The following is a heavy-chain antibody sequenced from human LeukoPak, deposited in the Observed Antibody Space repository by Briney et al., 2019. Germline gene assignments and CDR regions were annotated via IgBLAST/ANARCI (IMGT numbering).Heavy chain of an antibody. CDR1: GYTLTELS. CDR2: FDPEDGET. CDR3: ARDGERITIFGVEIGVAFDI. Sequence: ASVKVSCKVSGYTLTELSMHWVRQAPGKGLEWMGGFDPEDGETIYAQKFQGRVTMTEDTSTDTAYMELSSLRSEDTAVYYCARDGERITIFGVEIGVAFDIWGQGTMVTVSS. D-gene: IGHD3-3*01. J-gene: IGHJ3*02. V-gene: IGHV1-24*01.